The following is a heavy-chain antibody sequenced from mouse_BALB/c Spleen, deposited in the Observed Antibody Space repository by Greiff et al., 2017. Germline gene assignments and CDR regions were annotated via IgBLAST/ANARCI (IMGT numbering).Heavy chain of an antibody. V-gene: IGHV14-3*02. J-gene: IGHJ2*01. CDR3: AEGYGYGY. CDR2: IDPANGNT. Sequence: EVQLQQSGAELVNPGASVKLSCTASGFNIKDTYMHWVKQRPEQGLEWIGRIDPANGNTKYDPKFQGKATITADTSSNTAYLQLSSLTSEDTAVYYCAEGYGYGYWGQGTTLTVSS. D-gene: IGHD1-2*01. CDR1: GFNIKDTY.